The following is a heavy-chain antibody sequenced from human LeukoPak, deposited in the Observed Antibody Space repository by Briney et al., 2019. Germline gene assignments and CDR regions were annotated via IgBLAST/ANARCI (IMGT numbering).Heavy chain of an antibody. Sequence: GGSLRLSCAASGFTFSSYWMSWVRQAPGKGLEWVANIKQDGSEKNYVDSVKGRFTISRDNAKNSLYLQMNSLRAEDTAVHYCARVKSGYSYGPHYYYYYYMDVWGKGTTVTVSS. CDR2: IKQDGSEK. CDR1: GFTFSSYW. D-gene: IGHD5-18*01. V-gene: IGHV3-7*04. CDR3: ARVKSGYSYGPHYYYYYYMDV. J-gene: IGHJ6*03.